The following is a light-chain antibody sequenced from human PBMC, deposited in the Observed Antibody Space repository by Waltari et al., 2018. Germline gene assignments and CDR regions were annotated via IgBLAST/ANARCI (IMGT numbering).Light chain of an antibody. CDR1: QVVRGN. J-gene: IGKJ4*01. CDR3: QQYNLWPLT. V-gene: IGKV3-15*01. Sequence: EIVMTQSPATLSVSPGERATLSCRASQVVRGNFAGYQQKPGRAPRLLIYGVSSRATGIPARFSGGGSGTDFTLTITGLQSEDFAVYYCQQYNLWPLTFGGGTKVEIK. CDR2: GVS.